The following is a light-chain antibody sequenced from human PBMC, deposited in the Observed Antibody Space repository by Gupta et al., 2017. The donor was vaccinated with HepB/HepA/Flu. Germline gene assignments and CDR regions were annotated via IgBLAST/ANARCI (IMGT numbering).Light chain of an antibody. CDR2: GAS. CDR3: QHENSSPFP. CDR1: HSVGSSY. J-gene: IGKJ2*01. V-gene: IGKV3-20*01. Sequence: EIVLTQSPGTLSLSLGERAALSCRASHSVGSSYLAWYQQKPGQAPRLLVYGASSRATGIPDRFSGSGSGTEFTLTISRREPEDFAVYYCQHENSSPFPFGQGTKLDIK.